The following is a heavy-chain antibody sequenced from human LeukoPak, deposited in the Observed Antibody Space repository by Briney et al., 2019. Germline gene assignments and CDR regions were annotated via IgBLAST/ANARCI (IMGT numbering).Heavy chain of an antibody. V-gene: IGHV1-69*13. Sequence: GASVKVSCKASGGTFSSYAISWVRQAPGQGLEWMGGIIPIFGTANYAQKFQGRVTITADESTSTAYMELSSLRSDDTAVYYCARDGGIGATGDYWGQGTLVTVSS. CDR2: IIPIFGTA. J-gene: IGHJ4*02. D-gene: IGHD4/OR15-4a*01. CDR1: GGTFSSYA. CDR3: ARDGGIGATGDY.